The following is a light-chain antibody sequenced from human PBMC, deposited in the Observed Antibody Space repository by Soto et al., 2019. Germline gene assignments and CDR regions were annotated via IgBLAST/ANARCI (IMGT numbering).Light chain of an antibody. J-gene: IGLJ3*02. CDR2: DNN. CDR1: SSNIGENY. CDR3: GTWDSSLSAGV. Sequence: QSVLTQPPSVSAAPGQRVNISCSGSSSNIGENYVSWYQQFPGTAPKVLIYDNNKRPSGIPDRFSGSKSGTSATLGITGLQTGDEADYYCGTWDSSLSAGVFGGGTKLTVL. V-gene: IGLV1-51*01.